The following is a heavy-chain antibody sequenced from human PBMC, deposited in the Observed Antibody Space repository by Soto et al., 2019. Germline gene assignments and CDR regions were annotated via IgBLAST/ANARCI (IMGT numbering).Heavy chain of an antibody. D-gene: IGHD3-22*01. J-gene: IGHJ4*02. CDR3: AKNYDSSGYHYYFDY. CDR2: ISGSGGNT. Sequence: GGSLRLSCAASGFSFSSYAMTWVRQAPGRGLEWVSVISGSGGNTYYADSVKGRFTISRDNSKKTLYLQTNSLRAEDTAVYYCAKNYDSSGYHYYFDYWGQGTLVTVSS. V-gene: IGHV3-23*01. CDR1: GFSFSSYA.